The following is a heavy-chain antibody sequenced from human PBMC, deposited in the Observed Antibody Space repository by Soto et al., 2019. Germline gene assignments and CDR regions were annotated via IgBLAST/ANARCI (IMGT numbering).Heavy chain of an antibody. V-gene: IGHV5-51*01. J-gene: IGHJ6*02. D-gene: IGHD1-26*01. CDR3: ARLGVPTNYYCYAIYV. CDR2: IYPGDSDT. CDR1: GYSFTSYW. Sequence: GESLKISCKGSGYSFTSYWIGCVRQMPWKGLEWMGIIYPGDSDTRYSPSFQGQVTISADKAISTAYLQWSSLKAWDSAMDYCARLGVPTNYYCYAIYVCGQGTMVTVSS.